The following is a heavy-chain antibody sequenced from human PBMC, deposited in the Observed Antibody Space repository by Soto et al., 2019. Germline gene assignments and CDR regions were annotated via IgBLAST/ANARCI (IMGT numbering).Heavy chain of an antibody. CDR2: IYYSGST. V-gene: IGHV4-59*01. J-gene: IGHJ4*02. D-gene: IGHD3-3*01. Sequence: SETLRLTGAVGDGSISSYYWSWIRPPPGKGLEWIGYIYYSGSTNYNPSLKSRVTISVDTSKNQFSLKLSSVTAADTAVYYCARGEQIDYDFWSGYYRGFDYWGQGTLVTVSS. CDR3: ARGEQIDYDFWSGYYRGFDY. CDR1: DGSISSYY.